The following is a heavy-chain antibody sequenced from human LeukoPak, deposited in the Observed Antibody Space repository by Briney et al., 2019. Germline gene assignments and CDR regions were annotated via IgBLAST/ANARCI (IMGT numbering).Heavy chain of an antibody. J-gene: IGHJ4*02. CDR2: ISYDGSNK. D-gene: IGHD3-9*01. CDR1: GFTFSSYA. CDR3: ARDQYYDILTGYGIFDY. Sequence: PGGSLRHSCAASGFTFSSYAMHWVRQAPGKGLEWVAVISYDGSNKYYADSVKGRFTISRDNSKNTLYLQMNSLRAEDTAVYYCARDQYYDILTGYGIFDYWGQGTLVTVSS. V-gene: IGHV3-30*04.